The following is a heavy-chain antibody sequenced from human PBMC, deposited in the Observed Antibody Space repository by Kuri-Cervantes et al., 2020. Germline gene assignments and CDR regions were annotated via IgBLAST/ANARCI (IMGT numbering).Heavy chain of an antibody. CDR3: ARDSGSFSRNFFNF. V-gene: IGHV4-34*01. CDR2: INHSGST. CDR1: GESLSVYY. J-gene: IGHJ4*02. D-gene: IGHD1-26*01. Sequence: SETLSLTCAVYGESLSVYYWSWIRQPPGKGLEWIGEINHSGSTNYNPSLKSRVTISADTSKNQLSLKLSSVTAADTAFYFCARDSGSFSRNFFNFWGQGTLVTVSS.